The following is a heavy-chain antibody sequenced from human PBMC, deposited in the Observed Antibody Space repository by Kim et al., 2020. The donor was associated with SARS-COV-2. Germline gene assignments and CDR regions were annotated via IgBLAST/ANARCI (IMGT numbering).Heavy chain of an antibody. CDR3: ARGDTDTAMGNFDY. CDR1: GYSISSGYY. Sequence: SETLSLTCTVSGYSISSGYYWGWIRQPPGKGLEWIGSIYHSGSTYYNPSLKSRVTISVDTSKNQFSLKLSSVTAADTAVYYCARGDTDTAMGNFDYWGQGTLVTVSS. CDR2: IYHSGST. D-gene: IGHD5-18*01. J-gene: IGHJ4*02. V-gene: IGHV4-38-2*02.